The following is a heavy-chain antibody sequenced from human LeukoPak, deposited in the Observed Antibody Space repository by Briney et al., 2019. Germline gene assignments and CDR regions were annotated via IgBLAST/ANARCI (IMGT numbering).Heavy chain of an antibody. CDR1: GYSFTSYW. CDR3: ASEQTYYDILTGYYIGY. CDR2: FDPSDSYT. D-gene: IGHD3-9*01. V-gene: IGHV5-10-1*01. Sequence: PGESLKISCKGSGYSFTSYWISWVRQLPGKGLEWMGRFDPSDSYTNYSPSFQGHVTISADKSISTAYLQWSSLKASDTAMYYCASEQTYYDILTGYYIGYWGQGTLVTVSS. J-gene: IGHJ4*02.